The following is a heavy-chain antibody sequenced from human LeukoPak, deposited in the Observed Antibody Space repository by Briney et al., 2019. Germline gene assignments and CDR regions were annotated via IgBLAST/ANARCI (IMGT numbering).Heavy chain of an antibody. CDR3: ARDWNPLGLGGFDI. D-gene: IGHD1-1*01. CDR1: GGTFSSYA. Sequence: SVKVSCKASGGTFSSYAISWVRRAPGQGLEWMGGIIPIFGTANYAQKFQGRVTITADESTSTAYMELSSLRSEDTAVYYCARDWNPLGLGGFDIWGQGTMVTVSS. CDR2: IIPIFGTA. V-gene: IGHV1-69*13. J-gene: IGHJ3*02.